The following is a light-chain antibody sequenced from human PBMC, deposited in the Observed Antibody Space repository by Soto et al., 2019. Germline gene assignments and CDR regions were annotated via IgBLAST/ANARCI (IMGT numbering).Light chain of an antibody. Sequence: QSVLTQPPSVSGTPGQGVTSSCSGSSINIGLNDVYWYRQLPGTAPKLLIHSNNQRPSGVPERFSGSKSGTSASLALSGLRSEDEADYYCAAWDDSLSGYVFGTGTKVTVL. CDR3: AAWDDSLSGYV. V-gene: IGLV1-47*02. J-gene: IGLJ1*01. CDR2: SNN. CDR1: SINIGLND.